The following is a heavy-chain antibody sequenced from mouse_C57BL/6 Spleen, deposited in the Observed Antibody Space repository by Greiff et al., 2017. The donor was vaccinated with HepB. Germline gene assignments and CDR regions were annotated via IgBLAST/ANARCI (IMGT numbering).Heavy chain of an antibody. Sequence: EVQLQQSGPELVKPGASVKISCKASGYTFTDYYMNWVKQSHGKSLEWIGDLNPNNGGTSYNQKFKGKATLTVDKSSSTAYMELRSLTAEASAVYYCARRRPIGYSGWYYFDYWGQGTTLTVSS. CDR1: GYTFTDYY. CDR2: LNPNNGGT. J-gene: IGHJ2*01. CDR3: ARRRPIGYSGWYYFDY. D-gene: IGHD1-2*01. V-gene: IGHV1-26*01.